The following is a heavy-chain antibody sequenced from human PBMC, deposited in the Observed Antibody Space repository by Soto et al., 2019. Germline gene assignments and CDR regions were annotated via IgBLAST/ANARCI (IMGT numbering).Heavy chain of an antibody. CDR1: GGSISSYY. V-gene: IGHV4-59*01. J-gene: IGHJ3*02. D-gene: IGHD3-22*01. Sequence: PSETLSLTCTVSGGSISSYYWSWIRQPPGKGLEWIGYIYDSESTRYNPSLKSRVTISVDTSKNQFSLKLSSVTAADTAVYYCATDQMSNGYYTPDAFDIWGQGTMVTVSS. CDR3: ATDQMSNGYYTPDAFDI. CDR2: IYDSEST.